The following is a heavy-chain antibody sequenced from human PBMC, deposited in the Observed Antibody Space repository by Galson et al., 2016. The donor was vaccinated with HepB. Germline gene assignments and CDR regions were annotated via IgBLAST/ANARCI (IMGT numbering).Heavy chain of an antibody. CDR1: GFTFSSYS. CDR2: ISSSSSTI. V-gene: IGHV3-48*02. J-gene: IGHJ3*02. CDR3: ARVLERNFDWFTAFNI. D-gene: IGHD3-9*01. Sequence: SLRLSCAASGFTFSSYSMNWVRQAPGKGLEWVSYISSSSSTIYYADSVAGRFTISRDNDKNSLHLQMNRLRDEDTAVYYCARVLERNFDWFTAFNIWGQGTMVTVSS.